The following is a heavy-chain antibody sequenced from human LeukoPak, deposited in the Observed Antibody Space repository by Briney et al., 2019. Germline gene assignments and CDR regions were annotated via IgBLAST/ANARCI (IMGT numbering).Heavy chain of an antibody. CDR2: IYHSGST. Sequence: PSETLSLTCAVSGGSISSSNWWSWVRRPPGKGLEWIGEIYHSGSTNYNPSLKSRVTISVDKSKNQFSLKLSSVTAADTAVYYCARRIAVAGTRIDYWGQGTLVTVSS. CDR3: ARRIAVAGTRIDY. V-gene: IGHV4-4*02. J-gene: IGHJ4*02. CDR1: GGSISSSNW. D-gene: IGHD6-19*01.